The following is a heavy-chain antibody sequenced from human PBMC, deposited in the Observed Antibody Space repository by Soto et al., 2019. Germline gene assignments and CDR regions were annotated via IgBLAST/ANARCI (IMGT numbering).Heavy chain of an antibody. J-gene: IGHJ1*01. V-gene: IGHV3-21*01. Sequence: PGGSLRLSCAASGFTFSSYSMNWVRQAPGKGLEWVSSISSSSSYIYYADSVKGRFTISRDNAKNSLYLQMNSLRAEDTAVYYCARDGLRILWGAFQHWGQGTLVTVSS. D-gene: IGHD2-15*01. CDR1: GFTFSSYS. CDR2: ISSSSSYI. CDR3: ARDGLRILWGAFQH.